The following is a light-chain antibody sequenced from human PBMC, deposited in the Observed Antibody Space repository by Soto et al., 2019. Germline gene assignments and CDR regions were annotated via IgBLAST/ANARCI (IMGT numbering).Light chain of an antibody. V-gene: IGKV1-12*01. CDR2: AAA. CDR3: QQGHSFPLT. J-gene: IGKJ3*01. Sequence: DIQMTQSPSSLSASVGDRVNISCRASQDIGSRLAWYQQRPGKAPKILIYAAAILYSGVPPRFSATFSGTDFTLTINSLQPEDLATYFCQQGHSFPLTFGPGTKVDL. CDR1: QDIGSR.